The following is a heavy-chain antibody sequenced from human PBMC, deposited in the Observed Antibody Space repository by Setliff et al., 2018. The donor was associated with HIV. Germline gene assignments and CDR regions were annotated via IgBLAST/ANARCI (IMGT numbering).Heavy chain of an antibody. D-gene: IGHD1-26*01. Sequence: SSETLSLTCSVSGASITSHNWSWIRQAAGKGLEWIGRIYTRGNTNYNSSLKSRVTISVDTSKNQFSLNLTSVTAADTAVYYCARLGYSGSLVGAFDIWGQGTMVTVSS. V-gene: IGHV4-4*07. CDR1: GASITSHN. CDR3: ARLGYSGSLVGAFDI. J-gene: IGHJ3*02. CDR2: IYTRGNT.